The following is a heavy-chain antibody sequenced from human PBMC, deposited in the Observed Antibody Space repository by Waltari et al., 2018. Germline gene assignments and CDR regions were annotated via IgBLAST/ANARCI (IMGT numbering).Heavy chain of an antibody. V-gene: IGHV3-9*01. CDR3: VKDRGLYSSSSGLDY. Sequence: EVQLVESGGGLVQPGRSLRPSCEASGFSFEVYAMHWVRQAPGKGLEWVSGISWKSGSTAYADSVEGRFTISRDNAKNSLYLQMHSLRPEDTALYYCVKDRGLYSSSSGLDYWGQGTLVTVSS. D-gene: IGHD6-6*01. CDR1: GFSFEVYA. CDR2: ISWKSGST. J-gene: IGHJ4*02.